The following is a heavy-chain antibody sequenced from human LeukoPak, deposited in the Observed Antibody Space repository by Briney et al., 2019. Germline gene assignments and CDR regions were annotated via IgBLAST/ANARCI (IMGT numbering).Heavy chain of an antibody. J-gene: IGHJ5*02. CDR1: GFTFSSYA. CDR2: ISGSGGST. V-gene: IGHV3-23*01. Sequence: GGSLRLSCAASGFTFSSYAMSWVRQAPGKGLEWVSAISGSGGSTYYADSVKGRFTISRDNSKNTLYLQMNSLRAEDTAVYYCARALVIAARPLWFDPWGQETLVTVSS. CDR3: ARALVIAARPLWFDP. D-gene: IGHD6-6*01.